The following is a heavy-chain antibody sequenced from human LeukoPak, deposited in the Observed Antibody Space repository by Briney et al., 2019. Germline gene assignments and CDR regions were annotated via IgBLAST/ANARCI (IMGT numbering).Heavy chain of an antibody. J-gene: IGHJ4*02. D-gene: IGHD6-19*01. CDR2: IYTSGST. V-gene: IGHV4-61*02. Sequence: SQTLSLTCTVSGGSISSGSYYWSWIRQPAGKGLEWIGRIYTSGSTNYNPSLKSRVTISIDTSKNQFSLRLTSVTAADTATYYCARETSLTGYASGLGFNYWGQGILVTVSS. CDR1: GGSISSGSYY. CDR3: ARETSLTGYASGLGFNY.